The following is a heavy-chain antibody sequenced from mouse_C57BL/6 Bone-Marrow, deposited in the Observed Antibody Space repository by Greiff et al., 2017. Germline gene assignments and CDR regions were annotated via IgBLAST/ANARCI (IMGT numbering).Heavy chain of an antibody. CDR1: GFSFNTYA. CDR3: VVHGGYFDY. CDR2: IRSKSNNYAT. V-gene: IGHV10-1*01. J-gene: IGHJ2*01. Sequence: DAGGGLVQPKGSLKLSCAASGFSFNTYAMNWVRQAPGKGLEWVARIRSKSNNYATYYADSVKDRFTISRDDSESMLYLQMNNLKTEDTAMYYCVVHGGYFDYWGQGTTLTVSS.